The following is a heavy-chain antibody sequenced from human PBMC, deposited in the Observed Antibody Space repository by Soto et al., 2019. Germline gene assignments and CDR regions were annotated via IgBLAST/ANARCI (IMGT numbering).Heavy chain of an antibody. CDR1: GGSISSSSYY. Sequence: QLQLQESGPGLVKPSETLSLTCTVSGGSISSSSYYWGWIRQPPGKGLEWIGSIYYSGSTYYNPSPKSRVTISVDTSKNQFSLKLSSVTAADTAVYYCARLGGYDNYYYYGMDVWGQGTTVTVSS. CDR2: IYYSGST. D-gene: IGHD5-12*01. J-gene: IGHJ6*02. CDR3: ARLGGYDNYYYYGMDV. V-gene: IGHV4-39*01.